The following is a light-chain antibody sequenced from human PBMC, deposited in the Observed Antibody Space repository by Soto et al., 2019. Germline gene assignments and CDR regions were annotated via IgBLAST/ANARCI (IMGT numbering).Light chain of an antibody. CDR1: SSNIGAGYD. J-gene: IGLJ2*01. CDR2: GNN. CDR3: QSYDSSLSVVV. V-gene: IGLV1-40*01. Sequence: QSVLTQPPSVSGAPGQRVTISCTGSSSNIGAGYDVLWYQQLPGTAPKLLIYGNNNRPSGVPYRLSGSKSGTSASLAITWLQAEDEADYYCQSYDSSLSVVVFGGGTKLTVL.